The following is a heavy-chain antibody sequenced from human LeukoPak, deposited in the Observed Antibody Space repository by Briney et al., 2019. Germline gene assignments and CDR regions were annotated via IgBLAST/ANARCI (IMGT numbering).Heavy chain of an antibody. CDR1: EFTFTSYE. CDR2: ISGSGDTT. V-gene: IGHV3-23*01. D-gene: IGHD3-3*01. Sequence: GGSLRLSCAASEFTFTSYELSWVRQAPGKGLEWVSGISGSGDTTYYADSVKGRFTISRDNSKNTLYLQMNSLRVEDTAVYYCARSGPVWFWNYFDYWGQGTQVTVSS. J-gene: IGHJ4*02. CDR3: ARSGPVWFWNYFDY.